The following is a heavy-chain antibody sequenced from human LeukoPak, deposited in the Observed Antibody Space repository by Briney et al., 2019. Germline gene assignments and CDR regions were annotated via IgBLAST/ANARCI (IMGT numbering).Heavy chain of an antibody. V-gene: IGHV3-23*01. CDR1: GFTFSSYA. D-gene: IGHD4-17*01. CDR2: ISGTGGTT. J-gene: IGHJ4*02. CDR3: AKGRGTTVTAAANY. Sequence: GGSLRLSCTASGFTFSSYAMNWVRQAPGKGLEWVSTISGTGGTTYYAAPVKGRFTISRDNSKNTLFLQFNSLRADDTAVYYCAKGRGTTVTAAANYWGQGTLVTVSS.